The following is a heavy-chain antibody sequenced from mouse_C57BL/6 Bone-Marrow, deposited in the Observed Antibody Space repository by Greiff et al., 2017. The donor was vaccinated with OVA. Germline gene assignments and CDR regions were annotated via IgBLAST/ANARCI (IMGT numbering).Heavy chain of an antibody. CDR3: ARRPYYYGSSYLDY. CDR1: GYTFTSYW. CDR2: IHPNSGST. J-gene: IGHJ2*01. Sequence: QVQLQQSGAELVKPGASVKLSCKASGYTFTSYWMHWVKQRPGQGLEWIGMIHPNSGSTNYNEKFKSKATLTVDKSSSTAYMQLSSLTSEDSAVYYCARRPYYYGSSYLDYWGQGTTLTVSS. V-gene: IGHV1-64*01. D-gene: IGHD1-1*01.